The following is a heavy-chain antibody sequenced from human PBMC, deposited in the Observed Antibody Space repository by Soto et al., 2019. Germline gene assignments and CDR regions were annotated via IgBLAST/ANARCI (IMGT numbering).Heavy chain of an antibody. CDR2: ISYDGSNK. CDR3: AKDGADYDILTGYSYSYDNYTVA. V-gene: IGHV3-30*18. Sequence: GGSLRLSCAASGFTFSSYGMHWVRQAPGKGLEWVAVISYDGSNKYYADSVKGRFTISRDNSKNTLYLQMNSLRAEDTAVYYCAKDGADYDILTGYSYSYDNYTVALGNAPTVT. D-gene: IGHD3-9*01. CDR1: GFTFSSYG. J-gene: IGHJ6*03.